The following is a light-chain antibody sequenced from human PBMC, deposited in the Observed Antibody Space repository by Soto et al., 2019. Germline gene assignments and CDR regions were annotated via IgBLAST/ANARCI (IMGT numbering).Light chain of an antibody. CDR1: QSVSSY. CDR3: QQYNNWPPT. J-gene: IGKJ1*01. CDR2: DAS. Sequence: EMVLTQSPATLSLSPGERATLSCRASQSVSSYLAWHQQKPGQAPRLLIYDASNRATGIPARFSGSGSGTDFTLTISSLEPEDFAVYYCQQYNNWPPTFGQGTKVDI. V-gene: IGKV3-11*01.